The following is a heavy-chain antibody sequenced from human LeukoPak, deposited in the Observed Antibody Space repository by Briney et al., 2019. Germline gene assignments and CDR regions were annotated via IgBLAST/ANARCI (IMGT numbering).Heavy chain of an antibody. V-gene: IGHV1-46*01. CDR1: GYTFTSYY. CDR2: INPSGGST. CDR3: ARLANGDRNFDY. Sequence: ASVKVSCKASGYTFTSYYMHWVRQAPGQGLEWMGIINPSGGSTSYAQKFQGRVTMTRDTSISTAYMELSSLRSDDTAVYYCARLANGDRNFDYWGQGTLVTVSS. D-gene: IGHD4-17*01. J-gene: IGHJ4*02.